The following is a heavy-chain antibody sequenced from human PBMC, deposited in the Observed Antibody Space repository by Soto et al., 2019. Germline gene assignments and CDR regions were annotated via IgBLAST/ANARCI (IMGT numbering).Heavy chain of an antibody. Sequence: QVQLPESGPGLATSSGTLSLTCAVSGASLGATYWWSWVRQPPGKGLEWIGEIYEYGRPNYNASLKSRVTRSGDKSKNQFSLQLRSLTAADTPVYYCARNSYSASSYNFLDPWGQGALVTVSS. CDR3: ARNSYSASSYNFLDP. D-gene: IGHD1-20*01. J-gene: IGHJ5*02. CDR1: GASLGATYW. CDR2: IYEYGRP. V-gene: IGHV4-4*02.